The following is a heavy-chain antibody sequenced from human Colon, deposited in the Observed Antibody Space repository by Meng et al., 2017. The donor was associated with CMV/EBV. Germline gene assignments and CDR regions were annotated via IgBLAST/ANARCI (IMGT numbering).Heavy chain of an antibody. V-gene: IGHV2-5*02. D-gene: IGHD5-12*01. CDR3: AHRRSRTYSFDY. J-gene: IGHJ4*02. Sequence: TSTDSVAPLLTAQQSLTTSCTVSTFSPSTSGLGVAWIRQPPGKALESLALMYWDDEQRYSLSLKSKLTITKDTSKNHVVLTFTNMAPVDTATYSCAHRRSRTYSFDYWGQGTLVTVSS. CDR2: MYWDDEQ. CDR1: TFSPSTSGLG.